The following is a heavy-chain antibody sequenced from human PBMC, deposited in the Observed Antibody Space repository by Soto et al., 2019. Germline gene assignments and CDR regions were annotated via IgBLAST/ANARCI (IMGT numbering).Heavy chain of an antibody. CDR3: ARQVEDGYSFAYHS. CDR2: IYPGDSDT. D-gene: IGHD5-18*01. CDR1: GYSFASYW. J-gene: IGHJ4*02. V-gene: IGHV5-51*01. Sequence: PGESLKISCKGSGYSFASYWIGWVRQMPGKGLEWMGIIYPGDSDTRYSPSFQGQVTIPADKSISTAYLHWSSLKASDSAMYYCARQVEDGYSFAYHSWGQGAHVTVS.